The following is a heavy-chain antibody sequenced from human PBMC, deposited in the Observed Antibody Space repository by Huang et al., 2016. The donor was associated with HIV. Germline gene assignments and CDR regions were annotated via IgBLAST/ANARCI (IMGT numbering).Heavy chain of an antibody. CDR2: INPSGAST. V-gene: IGHV1-46*01. J-gene: IGHJ4*02. CDR1: GYTFTTYH. CDR3: ARALLLFGLGSPLDF. D-gene: IGHD3-10*01. Sequence: QVQLVQSGAEVKKPGASVQISCKASGYTFTTYHMHWVRQAPGQGLEWMAMINPSGASTRYAQTFQGRVTMTSDTSTSTVYMELSSLTPEDTAVYYCARALLLFGLGSPLDFWGQGSLVTVSS.